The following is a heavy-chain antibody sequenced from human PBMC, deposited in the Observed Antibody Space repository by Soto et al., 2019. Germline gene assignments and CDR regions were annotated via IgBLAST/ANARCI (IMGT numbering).Heavy chain of an antibody. Sequence: SETLSLTCTVSGGSISSGGYYWSWIRQHPGKGLEWIGYIYYSGSTYYNPSLKSRVTISVDTSKNQFSLKLSSVTAADTAVYYCARVCSGYERYYYYYGMDVWGQGTTVTSP. CDR2: IYYSGST. CDR3: ARVCSGYERYYYYYGMDV. J-gene: IGHJ6*02. V-gene: IGHV4-31*03. D-gene: IGHD5-12*01. CDR1: GGSISSGGYY.